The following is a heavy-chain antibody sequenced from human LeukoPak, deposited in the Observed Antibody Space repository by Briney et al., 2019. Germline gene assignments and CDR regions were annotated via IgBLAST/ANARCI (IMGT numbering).Heavy chain of an antibody. CDR2: INPNSGGT. V-gene: IGHV1-2*02. CDR1: GYTFTGYY. Sequence: GASVKVSCKASGYTFTGYYMHWVRQAPGQGLEWMGWINPNSGGTNYAQKFQGRVTMTRDTSISTAYMALSRLRSDDTAVYYCARVGMVRGVIKGNWFDPWGQGTLVTVSS. D-gene: IGHD3-10*01. J-gene: IGHJ5*02. CDR3: ARVGMVRGVIKGNWFDP.